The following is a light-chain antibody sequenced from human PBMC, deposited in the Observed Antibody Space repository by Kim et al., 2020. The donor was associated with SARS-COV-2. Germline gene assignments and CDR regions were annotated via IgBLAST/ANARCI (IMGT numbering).Light chain of an antibody. J-gene: IGLJ2*01. CDR1: SSNIGNHF. Sequence: QSVLTQPPSVSAAPGQKVTISCSGSSSNIGNHFVSWYRQLPGTAPKLLIYDYNKRPSGIPDRFSGSKSGTSATLGITGLQTGDEADYYCATWDRSLSSVVFGGGTQLTVL. CDR3: ATWDRSLSSVV. CDR2: DYN. V-gene: IGLV1-51*01.